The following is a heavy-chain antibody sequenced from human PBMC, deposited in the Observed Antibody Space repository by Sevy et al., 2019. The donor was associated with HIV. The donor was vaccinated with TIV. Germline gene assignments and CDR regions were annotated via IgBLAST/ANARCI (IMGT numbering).Heavy chain of an antibody. CDR1: GFTFSSYW. D-gene: IGHD3-16*02. CDR2: IKQDGSEK. J-gene: IGHJ3*02. V-gene: IGHV3-7*03. Sequence: GGSLRLSCAASGFTFSSYWMSWVRQAPGKGLEWVANIKQDGSEKYYVDSVKGRFTISRDNAKNSLYLQMNSLRAEDTAGYYCARDYMITFGGVIVSHSDAFDIWGQGTMVTVSS. CDR3: ARDYMITFGGVIVSHSDAFDI.